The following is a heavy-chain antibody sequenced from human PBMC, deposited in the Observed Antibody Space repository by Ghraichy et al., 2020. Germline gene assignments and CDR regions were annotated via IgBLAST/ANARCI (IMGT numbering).Heavy chain of an antibody. CDR3: AKAPNWGTSFFDY. J-gene: IGHJ4*02. D-gene: IGHD7-27*01. Sequence: GESLNISCAASGFTFSSYAMSWVRQAPGKGLEWVSAISGSGGSTYYADSVKGRFTISRDNSKNTLYLQMNSLRAEDTAVYYCAKAPNWGTSFFDYWGQGTLVTVSS. V-gene: IGHV3-23*01. CDR2: ISGSGGST. CDR1: GFTFSSYA.